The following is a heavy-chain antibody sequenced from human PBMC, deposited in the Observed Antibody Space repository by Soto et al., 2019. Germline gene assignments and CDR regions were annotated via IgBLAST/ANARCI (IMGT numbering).Heavy chain of an antibody. V-gene: IGHV1-2*02. D-gene: IGHD2-15*01. Sequence: QVQLVQSGAEVKKPGASVKVSCKASGYTFTGYYMHWVRQAPGQGLEWMGWINPNSGGTNYARKFQGRVTMTRDTSISTAYMELSRLRSDDTAVYYCARDLWDIVVVVAATRARWCDPWGQGTLVTVSS. CDR1: GYTFTGYY. CDR3: ARDLWDIVVVVAATRARWCDP. CDR2: INPNSGGT. J-gene: IGHJ5*02.